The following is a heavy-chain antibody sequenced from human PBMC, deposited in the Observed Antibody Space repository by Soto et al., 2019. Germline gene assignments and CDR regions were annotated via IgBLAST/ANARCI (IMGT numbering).Heavy chain of an antibody. D-gene: IGHD1-26*01. CDR3: ARGGGVGAEGNY. J-gene: IGHJ4*02. V-gene: IGHV1-69*02. CDR1: GGTFSSYT. Sequence: QVQLVQSGAEVKKPGSSVKVSCKASGGTFSSYTISWVRQAPGQGLEWMGRIIPILGIANYAQKFQGRVXIXAXXSTSTAYMELSSLRSEDTAVYYCARGGGVGAEGNYWGQGTLVTVSS. CDR2: IIPILGIA.